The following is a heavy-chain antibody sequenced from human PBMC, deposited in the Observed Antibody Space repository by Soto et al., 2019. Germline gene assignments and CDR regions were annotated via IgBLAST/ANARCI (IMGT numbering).Heavy chain of an antibody. CDR1: GFTFSSHG. V-gene: IGHV3-33*01. Sequence: PGGSLRLSCAASGFTFSSHGMHWVRQTPGKGLERVAHIWYDGNNKYYGDSVKGRFTISRDNSKNTLYLQMNSLRAEDTAVYYCAREGYYYDSRPKYGMDVWGQGTTVTVSS. CDR2: IWYDGNNK. J-gene: IGHJ6*02. D-gene: IGHD3-22*01. CDR3: AREGYYYDSRPKYGMDV.